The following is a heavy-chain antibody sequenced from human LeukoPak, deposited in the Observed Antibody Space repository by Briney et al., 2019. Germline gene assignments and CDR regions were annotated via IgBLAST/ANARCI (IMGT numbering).Heavy chain of an antibody. CDR3: ARQGYGSGLLDGMDV. J-gene: IGHJ6*02. CDR2: IYPGDSDT. D-gene: IGHD3-10*01. CDR1: GYSFTSYW. V-gene: IGHV5-51*01. Sequence: GGSLRLSCAASGYSFTSYWIGWVRQMPGKGLEWMGIIYPGDSDTRYSPSFQGQVTISADKSISTAYLQWSSLKASDTAMYYCARQGYGSGLLDGMDVWGQGTTVTVSS.